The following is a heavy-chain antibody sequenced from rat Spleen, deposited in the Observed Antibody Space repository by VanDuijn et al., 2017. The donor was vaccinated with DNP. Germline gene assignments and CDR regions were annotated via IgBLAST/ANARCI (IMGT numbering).Heavy chain of an antibody. V-gene: IGHV2S12*01. Sequence: VQLVESGGGLVQPGRSLKLSCVAAGFTFNDYWMTWIRQPPGKGLEWIASMSSGGSTYYNSGLKSRLRISRDTSKSQVFLKMNSLQTEDTAMYFCARYYGYNYYAMDAWGQGTSVTVSS. CDR1: GFTFNDYW. D-gene: IGHD1-9*01. CDR3: ARYYGYNYYAMDA. CDR2: MSSGGST. J-gene: IGHJ4*01.